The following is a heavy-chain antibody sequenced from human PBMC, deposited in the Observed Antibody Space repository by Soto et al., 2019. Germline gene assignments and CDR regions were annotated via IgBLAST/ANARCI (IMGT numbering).Heavy chain of an antibody. Sequence: ASLMVSCKNFGYTFTGYYIPWVRQAPGQGLEWMGWINPNSGGKNYAQKFQGWVTMTRETSSSTAYMALSRLRSDDTAVYYCARVRNYYDSSGSPWFDPWGQGTLVTVSS. J-gene: IGHJ5*02. V-gene: IGHV1-2*04. CDR3: ARVRNYYDSSGSPWFDP. D-gene: IGHD3-22*01. CDR2: INPNSGGK. CDR1: GYTFTGYY.